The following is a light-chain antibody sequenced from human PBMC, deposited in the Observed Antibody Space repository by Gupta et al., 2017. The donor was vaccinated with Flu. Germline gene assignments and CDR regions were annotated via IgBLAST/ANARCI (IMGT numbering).Light chain of an antibody. CDR3: QLCDGYSDRPV. CDR2: DDS. CDR1: SIGSRP. Sequence: SYVLTQLPSVSVAPGQTPRMTCGGNSIGSRPVHGYQQKAGMAPVLVVYDDSVRPSGIPKRFSGSKSGNTAPLTIQRAEAGDEADYYCQLCDGYSDRPVFGGGTQLTVL. J-gene: IGLJ3*02. V-gene: IGLV3-21*02.